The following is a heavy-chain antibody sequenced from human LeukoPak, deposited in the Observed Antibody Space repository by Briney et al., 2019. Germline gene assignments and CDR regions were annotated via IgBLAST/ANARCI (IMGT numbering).Heavy chain of an antibody. J-gene: IGHJ4*02. Sequence: GRSLRLSCAASGFTLSSYGMQWVRQATGKGREWVAVIARGKSVKYYADSVKGRFTISRDTSKNTVYLQMNSLRPEDTAVYHCAKEGTTYSSTWFDYWGQGTLVTVSS. D-gene: IGHD6-13*01. V-gene: IGHV3-30*18. CDR2: IARGKSVK. CDR1: GFTLSSYG. CDR3: AKEGTTYSSTWFDY.